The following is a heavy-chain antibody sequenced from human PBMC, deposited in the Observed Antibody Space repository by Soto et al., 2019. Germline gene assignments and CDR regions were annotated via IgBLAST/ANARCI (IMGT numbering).Heavy chain of an antibody. CDR2: ISGSGGST. Sequence: GGSLRLSCAASGFTFSSYAMSWVRQAPGKGLEWVSAISGSGGSTYYADSVKGRFTISRDNSKNTMYLQMNSLRAEDTAVYYCAKDPERDYDSTLWGQGTLVTVPS. V-gene: IGHV3-23*01. CDR1: GFTFSSYA. J-gene: IGHJ4*02. CDR3: AKDPERDYDSTL. D-gene: IGHD3-22*01.